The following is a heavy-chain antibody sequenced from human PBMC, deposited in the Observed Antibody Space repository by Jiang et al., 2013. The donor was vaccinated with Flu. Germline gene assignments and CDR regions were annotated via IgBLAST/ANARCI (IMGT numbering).Heavy chain of an antibody. CDR2: TYYRSKWYY. V-gene: IGHV6-1*01. CDR1: GDSVSSNNAA. CDR3: ARAFCSGGSCFSRGFDP. J-gene: IGHJ5*02. Sequence: QTLSLTCAISGDSVSSNNAAWNWIRQSPSRGLEWLGRTYYRSKWYYDYAVSVKSRITISPDTSKNQFSLQLNSVTPEDTAVYYCARAFCSGGSCFSRGFDPWGQGTLVTVSS. D-gene: IGHD2-15*01.